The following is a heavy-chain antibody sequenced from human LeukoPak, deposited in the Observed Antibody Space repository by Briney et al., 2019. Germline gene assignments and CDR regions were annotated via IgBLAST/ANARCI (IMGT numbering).Heavy chain of an antibody. J-gene: IGHJ4*02. V-gene: IGHV3-23*01. CDR1: GFTFSSYA. D-gene: IGHD3-22*01. CDR2: ISGSGGST. Sequence: GGSLRLSCAASGFTFSSYAMSWVRQAPGKGLEWVSAISGSGGSTYYADSVKGRFTISRDNSNNTLYLQMNSLRAEDTAVYYCAKRSVYDSSGYSPFGYWGQGTLVTVSS. CDR3: AKRSVYDSSGYSPFGY.